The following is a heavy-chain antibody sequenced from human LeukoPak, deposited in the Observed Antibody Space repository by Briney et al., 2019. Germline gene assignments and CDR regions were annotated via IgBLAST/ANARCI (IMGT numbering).Heavy chain of an antibody. D-gene: IGHD3-10*01. J-gene: IGHJ6*02. CDR1: GGSFSGYY. V-gene: IGHV4-34*01. Sequence: PETLSLTCGVSGGSFSGYYWSWIRQSPGKGLEWIGEINESGSTDYNPSLMSRVTISLDTSKNQFSLNLSSMTAADTAIYYCAGVGGLKIRGFMILFGLGGYYSGMDVWGQGTTVTVSS. CDR2: INESGST. CDR3: AGVGGLKIRGFMILFGLGGYYSGMDV.